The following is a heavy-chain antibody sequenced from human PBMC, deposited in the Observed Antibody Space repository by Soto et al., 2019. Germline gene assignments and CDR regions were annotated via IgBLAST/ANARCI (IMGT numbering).Heavy chain of an antibody. D-gene: IGHD3-10*01. CDR2: IRSKADNYAT. V-gene: IGHV3-73*01. CDR3: SSWTSGQTNDY. CDR1: WFTFSGSA. Sequence: GSLRLSCAASWFTFSGSALHWVRQASGKGLEWVGRIRSKADNYATAYAASVKGRFTISSDDSKNTAFLQMNRLKTEDTAVDYCSSWTSGQTNDYWGQGTLVTVSS. J-gene: IGHJ4*01.